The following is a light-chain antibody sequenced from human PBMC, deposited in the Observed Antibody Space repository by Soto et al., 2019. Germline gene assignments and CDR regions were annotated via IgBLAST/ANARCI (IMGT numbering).Light chain of an antibody. CDR1: QSISSW. J-gene: IGKJ1*01. CDR2: AAS. Sequence: DIQMSQSPSTLSASVGDRVTITCRASQSISSWLAWYQQKPGKAPKLLIYAASSLQSGVPSRFSGSGSGTDFTLTISSLQPEDFATYSCQHSTTWTFGQGTKV. CDR3: QHSTTWT. V-gene: IGKV1-39*01.